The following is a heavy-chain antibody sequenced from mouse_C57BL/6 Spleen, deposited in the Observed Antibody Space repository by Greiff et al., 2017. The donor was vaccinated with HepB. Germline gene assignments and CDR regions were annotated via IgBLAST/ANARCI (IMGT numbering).Heavy chain of an antibody. D-gene: IGHD1-1*02. CDR2: INYDGSST. Sequence: EVQLMESEGGLVQPGSSMKLSCTASGFTFSDYYMAWVRQVPEKGLEWVANINYDGSSTYYLDSLKSRFIISRDNAKNILYLQMSSLKSEDTATYYCARDRGGYYFDYWGQGTTLTVSS. CDR3: ARDRGGYYFDY. V-gene: IGHV5-16*01. CDR1: GFTFSDYY. J-gene: IGHJ2*01.